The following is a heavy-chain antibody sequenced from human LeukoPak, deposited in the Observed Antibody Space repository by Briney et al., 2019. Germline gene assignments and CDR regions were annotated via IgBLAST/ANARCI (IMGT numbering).Heavy chain of an antibody. J-gene: IGHJ5*02. Sequence: SETLSLTCGVSGGSLSFYYWSWIRQSPGKGLEWIAEISQNGDSNYNMSLKSRVTISLDKSKNQVSLKLSSVTAADTAVYYCARDSGTTGEVKFDPWGQGTLVTVSS. CDR1: GGSLSFYY. CDR2: ISQNGDS. V-gene: IGHV4-34*01. D-gene: IGHD3-10*01. CDR3: ARDSGTTGEVKFDP.